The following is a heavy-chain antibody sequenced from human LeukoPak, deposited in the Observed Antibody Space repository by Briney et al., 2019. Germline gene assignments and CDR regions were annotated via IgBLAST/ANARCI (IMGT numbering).Heavy chain of an antibody. CDR3: ARDLRTVPNY. Sequence: PGGSLRLSCAASGFTVSSNYMSWVRQAPGKGLEWVSGIYSCGSTYYADSVKGRFTISRDNSKNTLYLQMNSLRAEDTAVYYCARDLRTVPNYWGQRTLVTVSS. CDR1: GFTVSSNY. J-gene: IGHJ4*02. CDR2: IYSCGST. V-gene: IGHV3-66*03. D-gene: IGHD2-2*01.